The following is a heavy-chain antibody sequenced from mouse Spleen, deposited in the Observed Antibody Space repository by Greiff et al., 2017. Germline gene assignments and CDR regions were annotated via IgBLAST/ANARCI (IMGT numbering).Heavy chain of an antibody. CDR3: ARVGVGWYFDV. V-gene: IGHV3-6*01. D-gene: IGHD1-1*02. Sequence: EVKLQESGPGLVKPSQSLSLTCSVTGYSITSGYYWNWIRQFPGNKLEWMGYISYDGSNNYNPSLKNRISITRDTSKNQFFLKLNSVTTEDTATYYCARVGVGWYFDVWGAGTTVTVSS. CDR1: GYSITSGYY. J-gene: IGHJ1*01. CDR2: ISYDGSN.